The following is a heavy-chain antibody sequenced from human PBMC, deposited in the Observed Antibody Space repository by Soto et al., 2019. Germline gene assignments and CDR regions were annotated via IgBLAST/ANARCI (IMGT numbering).Heavy chain of an antibody. CDR1: GYTFTSYG. CDR2: ISAYNGNT. V-gene: IGHV1-18*01. J-gene: IGHJ6*02. D-gene: IGHD6-13*01. CDR3: ARDATSSWSQGSYYYGMDV. Sequence: AASVKVSCKASGYTFTSYGVTWVRQAPGQGLEWMGWISAYNGNTNYAQNLQGRVTMTTDTSTSTAYMELRSLRSDDTAVYYCARDATSSWSQGSYYYGMDVWGQGTTVTVSS.